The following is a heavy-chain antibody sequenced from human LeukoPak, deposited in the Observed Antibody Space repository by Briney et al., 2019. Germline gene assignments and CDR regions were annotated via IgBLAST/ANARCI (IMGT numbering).Heavy chain of an antibody. CDR2: IRSKAYDGTT. V-gene: IGHV3-49*03. J-gene: IGHJ4*02. CDR3: TTDGVGVEGATYDN. Sequence: GGSLRLSCTASGFTFGDYAMSWFRQAPGKGLEWVGFIRSKAYDGTTEYAASVKGRFTISRDDSKSIAYLQMNSLKTEDTAVYYCTTDGVGVEGATYDNWGQGTLVSVSS. D-gene: IGHD1-26*01. CDR1: GFTFGDYA.